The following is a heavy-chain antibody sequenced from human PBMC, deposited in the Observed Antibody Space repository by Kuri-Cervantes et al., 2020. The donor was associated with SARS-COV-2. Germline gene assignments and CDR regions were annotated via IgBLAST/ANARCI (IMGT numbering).Heavy chain of an antibody. J-gene: IGHJ4*02. CDR3: AEGAYDYVWGSYRHPPPLLF. Sequence: SVKVSCKASGGTFSSYAISWVRQAPGQGLEWMGRIIPIFGTADYAQKFQGRVTITADESTSTAYMELSSLRSEDTAVYYCAEGAYDYVWGSYRHPPPLLFWGQGTLVTVSS. CDR1: GGTFSSYA. V-gene: IGHV1-69*13. D-gene: IGHD3-16*02. CDR2: IIPIFGTA.